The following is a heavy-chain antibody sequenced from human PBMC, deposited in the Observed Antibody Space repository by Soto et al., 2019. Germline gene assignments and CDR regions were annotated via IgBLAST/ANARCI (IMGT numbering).Heavy chain of an antibody. Sequence: QVQLQESGPGLVKPSQTLSLTCTVSGGSISSGGYYWSWIRQHPGKGLEWIGYIYYSGSTYYNPSLKGRVTLSVDPSKTQFSLKLSSVTAADTAVYYCARVKGSRPLGWSGYQYNWFAPWGQGTLVTVSA. CDR3: ARVKGSRPLGWSGYQYNWFAP. D-gene: IGHD3-3*01. CDR2: IYYSGST. V-gene: IGHV4-31*03. J-gene: IGHJ5*02. CDR1: GGSISSGGYY.